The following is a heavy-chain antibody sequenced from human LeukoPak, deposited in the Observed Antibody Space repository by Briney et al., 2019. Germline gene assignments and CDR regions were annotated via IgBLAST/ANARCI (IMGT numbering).Heavy chain of an antibody. Sequence: PSETMSLTCTVSGGSISSGGYYWSWIRQHPGKGLEWIGYIYYSGSTYYNPSLKSRVTISVDTSKNQFSLKPSSVTAADTAVYYCARDHGDSFNFDYWGQGTLVTVSS. CDR3: ARDHGDSFNFDY. CDR2: IYYSGST. CDR1: GGSISSGGYY. J-gene: IGHJ4*02. D-gene: IGHD4-17*01. V-gene: IGHV4-31*03.